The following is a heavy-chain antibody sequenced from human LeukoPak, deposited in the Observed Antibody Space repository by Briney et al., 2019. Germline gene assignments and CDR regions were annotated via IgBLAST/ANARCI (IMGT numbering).Heavy chain of an antibody. Sequence: GGSLRLSCAASGFTFSNYAMSWVRQAPGKGLEWVSALSGSGGSTYYADSVKGRFTISRDNSKNTLYLQMNSLGAEDTAVYYCAYHYYDSSGEFDYWGQGTLVTVSS. CDR3: AYHYYDSSGEFDY. CDR1: GFTFSNYA. V-gene: IGHV3-23*01. D-gene: IGHD3-22*01. CDR2: LSGSGGST. J-gene: IGHJ4*02.